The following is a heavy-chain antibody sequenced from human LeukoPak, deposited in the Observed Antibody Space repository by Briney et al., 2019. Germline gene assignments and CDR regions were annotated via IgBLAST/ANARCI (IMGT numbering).Heavy chain of an antibody. D-gene: IGHD6-6*01. CDR3: AKAYIAARWTGHDAFDI. CDR1: GFTFDDYA. J-gene: IGHJ3*02. CDR2: ISWNSGSI. V-gene: IGHV3-9*03. Sequence: PGGSLRLSCAASGFTFDDYAMHWVRQAPGKGLEWVSGISWNSGSIGYADSVKGRFTISRDNAKNSLYLQMNSLRAEDVALYYCAKAYIAARWTGHDAFDIWGQGTMVTVSS.